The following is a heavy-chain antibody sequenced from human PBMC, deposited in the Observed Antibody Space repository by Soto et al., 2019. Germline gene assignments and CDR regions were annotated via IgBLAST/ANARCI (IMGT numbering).Heavy chain of an antibody. V-gene: IGHV4-59*08. D-gene: IGHD1-26*01. CDR2: VYFAGST. Sequence: SETLSLTCTVSAGSISSNYWNWIRQAPGKGLEWIGSVYFAGSTHYSPALQSRLAISVDTSENQFSLKLTSVTAADTAVHYCARLRRSGTYIDNWGQGTLVTVSS. CDR1: AGSISSNY. J-gene: IGHJ4*02. CDR3: ARLRRSGTYIDN.